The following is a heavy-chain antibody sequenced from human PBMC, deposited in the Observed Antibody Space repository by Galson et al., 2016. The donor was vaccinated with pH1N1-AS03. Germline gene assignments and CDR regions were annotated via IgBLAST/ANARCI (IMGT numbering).Heavy chain of an antibody. CDR3: ARDVSGSYGLDY. CDR2: IIPIFGTR. Sequence: SVKVSCKASGGTFGSYAVSWVRQAPGQGLEWMGGIIPIFGTRHYAQRFQGRVTITAAESTTTASMELSSRRFEDTAMYYCARDVSGSYGLDYWGQGTQVTVSS. J-gene: IGHJ4*02. D-gene: IGHD1-26*01. CDR1: GGTFGSYA. V-gene: IGHV1-69*13.